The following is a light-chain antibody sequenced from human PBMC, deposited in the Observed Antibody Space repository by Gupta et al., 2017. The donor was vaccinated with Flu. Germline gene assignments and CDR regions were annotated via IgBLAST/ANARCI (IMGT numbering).Light chain of an antibody. J-gene: IGLJ1*01. Sequence: QSALTQPASVSGSPGHSITISCTGPSSDVGNSDYVSWYQQDPGKAPKLLIYDVSTRPSGVSSRCSGSKSGNTASLTISGLQAEDETEYYCSSYTSTTTFYVFGTGTKVTVL. V-gene: IGLV2-14*01. CDR1: SSDVGNSDY. CDR2: DVS. CDR3: SSYTSTTTFYV.